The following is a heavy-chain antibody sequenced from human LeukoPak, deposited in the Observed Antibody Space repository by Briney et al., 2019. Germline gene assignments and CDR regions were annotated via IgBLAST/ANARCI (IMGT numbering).Heavy chain of an antibody. D-gene: IGHD2-15*01. V-gene: IGHV1-2*02. CDR3: VRESRVGNWFDP. Sequence: ASVKVSCKASGYRFTGYYIHWLRQAPGQGVEWMGWINPDNGGTNYAQNFQGRVTMSRDTSISTVYMDLSRLTSDDTAVFYCVRESRVGNWFDPWGQGTQVTVSS. CDR2: INPDNGGT. J-gene: IGHJ5*02. CDR1: GYRFTGYY.